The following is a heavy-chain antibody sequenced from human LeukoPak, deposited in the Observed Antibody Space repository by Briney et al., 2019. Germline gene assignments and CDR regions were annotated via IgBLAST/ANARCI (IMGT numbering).Heavy chain of an antibody. CDR3: ARDYDFWSGYPYFGY. V-gene: IGHV3-30-3*01. J-gene: IGHJ4*02. CDR2: ISYDGSNK. Sequence: GRSLRLSCAASGFTFSSYAMHWVRQAPGKGLEWVAVISYDGSNKYYADSVKGRFTISRDNSKNTLYLQMNSLRAEDTAVYYCARDYDFWSGYPYFGYWGQGTLVTVSS. D-gene: IGHD3-3*01. CDR1: GFTFSSYA.